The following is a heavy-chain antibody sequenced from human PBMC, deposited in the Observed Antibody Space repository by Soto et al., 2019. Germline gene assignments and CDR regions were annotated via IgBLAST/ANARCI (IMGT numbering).Heavy chain of an antibody. Sequence: QVQLVQSGAEVKKPGSSVKVSCKASADTFTGYTVTWVRQAPGQGLEWVGRVIPILGASNFAQKLQGRVNISADKSTETAYMVLNGLTSEDTAVYYCARSRGSYYSNFDSWGQGTLVTVSS. V-gene: IGHV1-69*08. J-gene: IGHJ4*02. CDR1: ADTFTGYT. D-gene: IGHD3-10*01. CDR2: VIPILGAS. CDR3: ARSRGSYYSNFDS.